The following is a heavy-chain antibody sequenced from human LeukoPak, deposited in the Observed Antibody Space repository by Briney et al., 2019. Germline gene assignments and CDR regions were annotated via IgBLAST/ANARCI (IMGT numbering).Heavy chain of an antibody. CDR1: GFTFGDYA. J-gene: IGHJ4*02. CDR2: IRSKAYGGTT. V-gene: IGHV3-49*04. CDR3: TRVAGRYYDILTGYDPFDY. D-gene: IGHD3-9*01. Sequence: PGGALRLSCTASGFTFGDYAMSWVRQAPGKGRERVGFIRSKAYGGTTEYAASVKGRFTISRDDSKSIAYLQMNSLKTEDTAVYYCTRVAGRYYDILTGYDPFDYWGQGTLVTVSS.